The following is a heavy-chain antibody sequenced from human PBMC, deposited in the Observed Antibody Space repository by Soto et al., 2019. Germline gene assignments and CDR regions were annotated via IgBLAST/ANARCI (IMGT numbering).Heavy chain of an antibody. J-gene: IGHJ6*02. CDR2: INAGSGNT. CDR1: GYTFTSYH. V-gene: IGHV1-3*05. CDR3: ARVECITSTCYTPWGMDV. Sequence: QVQLVQSGAEEKKPGASVKVSCKASGYTFTSYHMHWVRQAPGQRLEWMGWINAGSGNTKYSQKFQDRVTITRDTSASTAYMELSSLRSEDTAVYYCARVECITSTCYTPWGMDVWGQGTTVTVSS. D-gene: IGHD2-2*02.